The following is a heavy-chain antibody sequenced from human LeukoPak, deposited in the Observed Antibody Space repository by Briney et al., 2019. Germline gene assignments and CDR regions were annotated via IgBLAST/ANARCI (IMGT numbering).Heavy chain of an antibody. V-gene: IGHV1-18*01. CDR2: ISAYNGNT. CDR1: GYTFTSYG. CDR3: AREAQDDSSGYYPNHFDY. Sequence: ASVKVSCKASGYTFTSYGISWVRQAPGQGLEWMGWISAYNGNTNYAQKLQGRVTMTTDTSTSTAYMELRSLRSDDTAVYYCAREAQDDSSGYYPNHFDYWGQGTLVTVSS. J-gene: IGHJ4*02. D-gene: IGHD3-22*01.